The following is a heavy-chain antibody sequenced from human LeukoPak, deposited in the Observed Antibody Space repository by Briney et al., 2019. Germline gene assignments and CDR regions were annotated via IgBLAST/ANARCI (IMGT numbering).Heavy chain of an antibody. V-gene: IGHV3-21*01. Sequence: PGGSLRLSCAASGFTFSSYSMNWVRQAPGKGLEWVSSISSSSSYIYYADSVKGRFTISRDNAKNSLYLQMNSLRAEDTAVYYCASSWDIYYYYGMDVWGQGTTVTVSS. D-gene: IGHD6-13*01. CDR3: ASSWDIYYYYGMDV. CDR2: ISSSSSYI. J-gene: IGHJ6*02. CDR1: GFTFSSYS.